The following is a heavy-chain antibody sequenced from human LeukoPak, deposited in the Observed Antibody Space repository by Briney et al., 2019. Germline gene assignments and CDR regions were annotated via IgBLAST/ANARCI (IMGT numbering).Heavy chain of an antibody. CDR2: ICAYNGNT. Sequence: EASVKVSRKASGYTFTSYGISSVRQAPGQGLEWVGWICAYNGNTNYAQKLHGRVTMTTDRSTSTAYMELRSLRSDDTAVYYCARDLRITMVRGVEDIDYWGQGTLVTVSS. V-gene: IGHV1-18*01. J-gene: IGHJ4*02. D-gene: IGHD3-10*01. CDR1: GYTFTSYG. CDR3: ARDLRITMVRGVEDIDY.